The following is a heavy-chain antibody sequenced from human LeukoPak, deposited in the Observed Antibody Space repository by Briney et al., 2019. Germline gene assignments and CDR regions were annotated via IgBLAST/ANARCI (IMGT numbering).Heavy chain of an antibody. J-gene: IGHJ4*02. CDR3: ARATFGELPAFDY. D-gene: IGHD3-10*01. V-gene: IGHV3-48*03. Sequence: GGSLRLSCAASGFTFSSYEMNWVRQAPGKGLEWVSYISSSGSTIYYADSVKGRFTSARDNAKNSLYLQMNRLRAEDTAVYYCARATFGELPAFDYWGQGTLVTVSS. CDR2: ISSSGSTI. CDR1: GFTFSSYE.